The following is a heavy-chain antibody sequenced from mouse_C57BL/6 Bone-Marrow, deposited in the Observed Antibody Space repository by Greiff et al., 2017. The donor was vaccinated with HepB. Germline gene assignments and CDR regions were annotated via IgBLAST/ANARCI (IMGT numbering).Heavy chain of an antibody. CDR2: IDPSDSYT. CDR1: GYTFTSYW. V-gene: IGHV1-59*01. D-gene: IGHD2-4*01. Sequence: QVHVKQSGAELVRPGTSVKLSCKASGYTFTSYWMHWVKQRPGQGLEWIGVIDPSDSYTNYNQKFKGKATLTVDTSSSTAYMQISSLTSEDSAVYYCARRGGFYYDYDWFAYWGQGTLVTVSA. CDR3: ARRGGFYYDYDWFAY. J-gene: IGHJ3*01.